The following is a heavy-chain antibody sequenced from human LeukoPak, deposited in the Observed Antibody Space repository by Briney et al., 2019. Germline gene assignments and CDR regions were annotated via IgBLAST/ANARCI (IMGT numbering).Heavy chain of an antibody. CDR2: ISGSGGST. J-gene: IGHJ6*02. CDR1: GFTFSSYA. Sequence: GGSLRLSCAASGFTFSSYAMSWVRQAPGKGLEWVSAISGSGGSTYYADSVKGRFIISRDNSKNTLYLQMNSLRAEDTAVYYCAKDGKQSYYYYGMDVWGQGTTVTVSS. D-gene: IGHD1-1*01. V-gene: IGHV3-23*01. CDR3: AKDGKQSYYYYGMDV.